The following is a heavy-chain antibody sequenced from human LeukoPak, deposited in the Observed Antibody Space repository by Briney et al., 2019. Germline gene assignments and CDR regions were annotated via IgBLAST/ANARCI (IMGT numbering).Heavy chain of an antibody. V-gene: IGHV1-46*01. CDR3: ARGLLRGGGFDP. CDR1: GYTFTSYY. J-gene: IGHJ5*02. CDR2: INPSGGST. Sequence: GASVKVSCKASGYTFTSYYMHWVRQAPGQGLEWMGIINPSGGSTSYAQKFQGGVTMTRDMSTSTVYMELSSLRSEDTAVYYCARGLLRGGGFDPWGQGTLVTVSS. D-gene: IGHD1-26*01.